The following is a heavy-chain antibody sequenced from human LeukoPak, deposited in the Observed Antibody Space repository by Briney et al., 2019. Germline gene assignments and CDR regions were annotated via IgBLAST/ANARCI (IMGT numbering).Heavy chain of an antibody. V-gene: IGHV3-23*01. CDR3: AKADSGSYTPIDY. Sequence: PGGSLRLSCAASGFTFSSYAMSWVRQAPGKGLEWVSAISGSGGSTYYADSVKGRFTISRDNSKNTLCLQMNSLRAEDTAVYYCAKADSGSYTPIDYWGQGTLVTVSS. CDR2: ISGSGGST. J-gene: IGHJ4*02. D-gene: IGHD1-26*01. CDR1: GFTFSSYA.